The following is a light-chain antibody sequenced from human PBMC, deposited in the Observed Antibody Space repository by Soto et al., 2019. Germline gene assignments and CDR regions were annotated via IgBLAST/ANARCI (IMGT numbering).Light chain of an antibody. Sequence: QSVLTQPASVSGSPGQSITISCTGTSSDVGGYNYVSWYQQHPGKAPKLMIYDVSNRPSGVSNRFSGSKSGNTASLTISGLQAEDEADYYCSSYTSSSTVLFGGGNQMTVL. CDR1: SSDVGGYNY. CDR3: SSYTSSSTVL. CDR2: DVS. J-gene: IGLJ2*01. V-gene: IGLV2-14*01.